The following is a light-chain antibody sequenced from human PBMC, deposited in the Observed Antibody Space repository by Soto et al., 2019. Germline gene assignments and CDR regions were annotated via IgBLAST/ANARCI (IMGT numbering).Light chain of an antibody. Sequence: VLTRSPGTLYLSNVERATLCCRAIQIVTSSSRLAWYRQKPGQAPRLLIFGASIRDTGLPDRFSGGGSGTDFTLTISRLEPEDSAVYYCQQYGSSPGTFGQGTNVAI. CDR3: QQYGSSPGT. J-gene: IGKJ1*01. CDR2: GAS. CDR1: QIVTSSSR. V-gene: IGKV3-20*01.